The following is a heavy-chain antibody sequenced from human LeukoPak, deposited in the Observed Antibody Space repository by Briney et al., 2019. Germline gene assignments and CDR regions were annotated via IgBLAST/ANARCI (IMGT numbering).Heavy chain of an antibody. Sequence: TGRSLRLSCVPSGFNFNNFAIHWVRQGPGKGLEWVASMSYDGNNKYYGDSVQGRFTISRDRPQNTLYLQMNSLRAEDTAVYYCAKENSSGWYYFGYWGQGTLVTVSS. D-gene: IGHD6-19*01. CDR1: GFNFNNFA. CDR2: MSYDGNNK. V-gene: IGHV3-30-3*01. CDR3: AKENSSGWYYFGY. J-gene: IGHJ4*02.